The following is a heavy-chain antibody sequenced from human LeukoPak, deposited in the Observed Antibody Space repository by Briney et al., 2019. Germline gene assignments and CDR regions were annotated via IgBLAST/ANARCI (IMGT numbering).Heavy chain of an antibody. Sequence: GGSLRLSCAASGFTFSNCAMSWVRQAPGKGLEWVSSIKGSGDTYYADSVKGRFAISRDNSRNTLFLQMNSLRAEDTAVYYCAKASISFGYWGQGTLVTVSS. J-gene: IGHJ4*02. V-gene: IGHV3-23*01. CDR1: GFTFSNCA. CDR2: IKGSGDT. CDR3: AKASISFGY.